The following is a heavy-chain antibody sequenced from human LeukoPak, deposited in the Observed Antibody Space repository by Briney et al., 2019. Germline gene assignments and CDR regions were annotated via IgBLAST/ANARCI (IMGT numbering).Heavy chain of an antibody. V-gene: IGHV1-69*13. CDR2: IIPIFGTA. CDR3: ARILYSSSWVDY. Sequence: GASVKVSCKASGGTFSSYAISWVRQAPGQGLEWMGGIIPIFGTANYAQKFQGRVTITADESTSTAYMELSSLRSEDTAVYYCARILYSSSWVDYWGQGTLVTVSS. CDR1: GGTFSSYA. J-gene: IGHJ4*02. D-gene: IGHD6-13*01.